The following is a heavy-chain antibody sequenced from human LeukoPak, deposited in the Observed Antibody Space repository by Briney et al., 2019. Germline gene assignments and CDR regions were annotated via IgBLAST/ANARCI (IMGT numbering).Heavy chain of an antibody. J-gene: IGHJ4*02. CDR1: GFTFSNAW. V-gene: IGHV3-15*01. CDR3: TTDRMTTVTTSTFGY. CDR2: IKSKTDGGTT. D-gene: IGHD4-17*01. Sequence: PGGSLRLSCAASGFTFSNAWMSWFRQAPGKGLEWVGRIKSKTDGGTTDYAAPVKGRFTISRDDSKNTLYLQMNSLKTEDTAVYYCTTDRMTTVTTSTFGYWGQGTPVTVSS.